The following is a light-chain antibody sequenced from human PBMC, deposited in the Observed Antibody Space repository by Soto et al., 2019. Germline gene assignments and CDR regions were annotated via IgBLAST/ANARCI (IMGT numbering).Light chain of an antibody. CDR3: SSYAGSYTVV. CDR1: SSDVGFYTY. J-gene: IGLJ2*01. CDR2: DVT. Sequence: QSVLTQPRSVSGSPGQSVTISCTGSSSDVGFYTYVSWYLQHPVKAPKVIIYDVTKRPSGVPDRFSASKSGNTASLTISGLQPEDEADYYCSSYAGSYTVVFGGGTKLTVL. V-gene: IGLV2-11*01.